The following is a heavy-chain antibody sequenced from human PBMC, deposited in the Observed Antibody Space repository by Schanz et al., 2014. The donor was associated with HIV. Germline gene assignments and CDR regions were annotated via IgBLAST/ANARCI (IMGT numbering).Heavy chain of an antibody. D-gene: IGHD3-10*01. Sequence: QVQLVQSGAEVKKPGASVKVSCKASGYSFTSYDITWVRQVAGQGPEWMGWMNPHPQSKNRGYAQSFQGRVTFTSDASMGTAYLELSNLRSEDTAVYFCARITHHLRSSFGDYVYGMDVWGQGTTVTVSS. V-gene: IGHV1-8*01. CDR3: ARITHHLRSSFGDYVYGMDV. CDR2: MNPHPQSKNR. J-gene: IGHJ6*02. CDR1: GYSFTSYD.